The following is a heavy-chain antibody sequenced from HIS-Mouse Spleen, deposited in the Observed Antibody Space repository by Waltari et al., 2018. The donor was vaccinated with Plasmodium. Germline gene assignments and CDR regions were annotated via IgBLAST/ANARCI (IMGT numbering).Heavy chain of an antibody. CDR1: GYSISSGYY. D-gene: IGHD2-21*02. Sequence: QVQLQESGPGLVKPSATLSLTCTVSGYSISSGYYWGWLRQPPGKGLEWIGSIHHSGSTYYNPSLKSRVTISVDTSKNQFSLKLSSVTDADTAVYYCARVPIVVVTAIPGDYWGQGTLVTVSS. CDR3: ARVPIVVVTAIPGDY. V-gene: IGHV4-38-2*02. CDR2: IHHSGST. J-gene: IGHJ4*02.